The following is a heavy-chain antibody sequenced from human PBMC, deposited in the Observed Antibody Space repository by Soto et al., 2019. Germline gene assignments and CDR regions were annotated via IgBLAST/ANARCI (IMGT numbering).Heavy chain of an antibody. CDR3: AKDRHINWFDP. CDR2: ISYDGSNK. V-gene: IGHV3-30*18. D-gene: IGHD2-21*01. J-gene: IGHJ5*02. Sequence: GGSLRLSCAASGFTFSSYVMHWVRQSPGKGLEWVAVISYDGSNKYYADSVKGRFTISRDNSKNTLYLQMNSLRAEDTAVYYCAKDRHINWFDPWGQGTLVTVSS. CDR1: GFTFSSYV.